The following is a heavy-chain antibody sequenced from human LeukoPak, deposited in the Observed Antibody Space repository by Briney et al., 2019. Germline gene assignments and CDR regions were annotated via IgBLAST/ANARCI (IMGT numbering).Heavy chain of an antibody. CDR3: AKSHLL. Sequence: GGSLRLSCAASGFSFRTYWMSWVRQAPGKGLEWVSAITDSGVKTYYADSVKGQFTISRDNSKNTLYLQMTSLRVEDTAMYFCAKSHLLWGQGTLVTVAS. J-gene: IGHJ4*02. V-gene: IGHV3-23*01. D-gene: IGHD3-3*01. CDR2: ITDSGVKT. CDR1: GFSFRTYW.